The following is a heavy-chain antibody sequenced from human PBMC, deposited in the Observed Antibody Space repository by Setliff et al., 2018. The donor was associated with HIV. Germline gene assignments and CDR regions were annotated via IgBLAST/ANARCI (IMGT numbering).Heavy chain of an antibody. Sequence: SETLSLTCTVSGGSISSGSYYWSWIRQHPGKGLEWIGYINYSGSTYCNPSLKSRFTISVDTSKNQFSLKLTSVTAADTAVYYCSRGNQRFGGFGWFDPWGQGTLVTVSS. CDR1: GGSISSGSYY. CDR3: SRGNQRFGGFGWFDP. CDR2: INYSGST. D-gene: IGHD3-10*01. J-gene: IGHJ5*02. V-gene: IGHV4-31*03.